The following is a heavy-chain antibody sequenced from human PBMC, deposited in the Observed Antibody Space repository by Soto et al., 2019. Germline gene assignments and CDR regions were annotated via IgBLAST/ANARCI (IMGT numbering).Heavy chain of an antibody. CDR1: GFTFRDYY. CDR3: ASTDSSAYYVDY. J-gene: IGHJ4*02. V-gene: IGHV3-11*01. CDR2: IGSSGGSI. Sequence: GSLRLSCAASGFTFRDYYMSWIRQAPGKGLEWVSYIGSSGGSIYYADSVKGRFTISRDNAKNSLYLQMNSLRAEDTAVYYCASTDSSAYYVDYWGQGTLVTVSS. D-gene: IGHD3-22*01.